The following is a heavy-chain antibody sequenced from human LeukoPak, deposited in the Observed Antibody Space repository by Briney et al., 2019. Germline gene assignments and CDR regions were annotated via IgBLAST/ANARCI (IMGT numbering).Heavy chain of an antibody. V-gene: IGHV4-59*13. CDR3: ARDRSARSSYYFDS. Sequence: SSETLSLTCTVSGGSISGYYGSWIRQPPGKGLEWIGYIFNSGSTNYNPSLKSRVTISVDTSKNQFSLKLNSVTAADTAMYYCARDRSARSSYYFDSWGQGTRVTVSS. CDR1: GGSISGYY. D-gene: IGHD6-25*01. CDR2: IFNSGST. J-gene: IGHJ4*02.